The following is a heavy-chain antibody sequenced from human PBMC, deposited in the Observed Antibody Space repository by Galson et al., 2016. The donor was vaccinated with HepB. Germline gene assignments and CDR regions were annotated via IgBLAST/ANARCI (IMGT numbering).Heavy chain of an antibody. CDR2: ISAYNANT. J-gene: IGHJ4*02. D-gene: IGHD6-13*01. CDR3: ARGPSLVTEYSNNWPHFDN. Sequence: SVKVSCKASGYTFTSYGISWVRQAPGQGLEWMGWISAYNANTNYAQKLQGIVTMTTDTSTSTAYMELRSLRFDDTAVYYCARGPSLVTEYSNNWPHFDNWGQGNLVTVSS. V-gene: IGHV1-18*01. CDR1: GYTFTSYG.